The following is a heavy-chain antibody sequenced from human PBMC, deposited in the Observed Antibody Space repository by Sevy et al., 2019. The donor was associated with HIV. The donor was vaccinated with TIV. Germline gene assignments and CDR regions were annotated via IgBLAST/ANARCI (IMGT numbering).Heavy chain of an antibody. D-gene: IGHD3-22*01. CDR1: GYTFSVHY. V-gene: IGHV1-2*02. CDR2: INPNTGDT. Sequence: ASVKVSCSTSGYTFSVHYIYWVRQAAGQGLEWMGWINPNTGDTNFSPKFQGRVTMTMDSSINTAYMELSRLTSDDTAVYFCVRLRYSDPSGQYYGGGADYFDYWGQGTLVTVSS. J-gene: IGHJ4*02. CDR3: VRLRYSDPSGQYYGGGADYFDY.